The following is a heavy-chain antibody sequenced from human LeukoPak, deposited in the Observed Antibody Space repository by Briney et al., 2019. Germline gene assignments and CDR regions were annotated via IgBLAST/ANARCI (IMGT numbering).Heavy chain of an antibody. CDR3: ARIIDSVSGELGY. D-gene: IGHD1-26*01. J-gene: IGHJ4*02. V-gene: IGHV3-30*02. CDR2: IRSDGSNK. CDR1: GFSFSSYG. Sequence: GRSLRLSCAGSGFSFSSYGMHWVRQAPGKGLEWMAFIRSDGSNKYYAYSVKGRFTISRDNSKNTLYLQMNSLRAEDTAVYYCARIIDSVSGELGYWGQGTLVTVSS.